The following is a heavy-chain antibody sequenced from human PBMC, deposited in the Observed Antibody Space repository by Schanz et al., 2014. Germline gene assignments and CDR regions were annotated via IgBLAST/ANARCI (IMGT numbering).Heavy chain of an antibody. CDR3: VRHDEHLVGELQGLWCKGSIVDV. Sequence: KISCKASGYTFISYAMHWLRQAPGQRLEWIGWINPNSGGTKYAQKFQGRDTIIADAATNRAYMELSRLRSEESAVDCSVRHDEHLVGELQGLWCKGSIVDV. CDR2: INPNSGGT. J-gene: IGHJ6*01. CDR1: GYTFISYA. V-gene: IGHV1-3*01. D-gene: IGHD3-10*01.